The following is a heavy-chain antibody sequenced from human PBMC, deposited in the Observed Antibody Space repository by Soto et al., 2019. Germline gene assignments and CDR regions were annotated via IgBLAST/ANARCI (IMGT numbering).Heavy chain of an antibody. Sequence: EVQLLESGGGLVQPGGSLRLSCSASGFTFSVYTMNWVRQAPGKGLEWVSGIYGNGGGTFYVDSVKGRFTISRDNSKNTLYLQMNSLRAEDTAVYYCAKDMRPDSRWEIDYWGQGTLVTVSS. CDR2: IYGNGGGT. CDR3: AKDMRPDSRWEIDY. D-gene: IGHD1-26*01. V-gene: IGHV3-23*01. J-gene: IGHJ4*02. CDR1: GFTFSVYT.